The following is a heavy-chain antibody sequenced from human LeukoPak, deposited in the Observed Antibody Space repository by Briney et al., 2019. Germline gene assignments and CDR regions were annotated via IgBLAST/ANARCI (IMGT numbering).Heavy chain of an antibody. V-gene: IGHV3-74*01. J-gene: IGHJ4*02. CDR3: AKDSHSSGWYSN. Sequence: GGSLRLSCAASGFTFSTYWMHWVRQAPGKGLVWVSRIYSDGTSTSYADSVKGRFTISRDNAENTLYLQMNSLSAEDTAVYYCAKDSHSSGWYSNWGQGTLVTVSS. CDR2: IYSDGTST. D-gene: IGHD6-19*01. CDR1: GFTFSTYW.